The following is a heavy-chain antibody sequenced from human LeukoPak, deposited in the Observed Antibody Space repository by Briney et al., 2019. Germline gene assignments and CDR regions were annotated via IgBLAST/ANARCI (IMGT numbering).Heavy chain of an antibody. Sequence: PGGSLRLSCAASGFTFSSYSMNWVRQAPGKGLEWVSYISSSSSTIYYADSVKGRFTISRDNAKNSPYLQMNSLRAEDTAVYYCASSGPYDILTGYFDYWGQGTLVTVSS. CDR2: ISSSSSTI. CDR1: GFTFSSYS. J-gene: IGHJ4*02. CDR3: ASSGPYDILTGYFDY. V-gene: IGHV3-48*01. D-gene: IGHD3-9*01.